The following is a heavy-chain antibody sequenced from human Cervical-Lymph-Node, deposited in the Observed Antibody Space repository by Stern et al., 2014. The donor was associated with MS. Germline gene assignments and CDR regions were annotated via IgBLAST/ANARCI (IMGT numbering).Heavy chain of an antibody. J-gene: IGHJ4*02. Sequence: VQLVQSGAEVKKPGESLKISCKLSGYTFTIYYIAWVRQMPGKGLEWMGVIYPYDSDTTNVPSFQAQVTISADKSSTTAYLQWSSLRASDTAMYYCARHVQGFDYWGQGTLVTVSS. CDR1: GYTFTIYY. CDR2: IYPYDSDT. CDR3: ARHVQGFDY. V-gene: IGHV5-51*01.